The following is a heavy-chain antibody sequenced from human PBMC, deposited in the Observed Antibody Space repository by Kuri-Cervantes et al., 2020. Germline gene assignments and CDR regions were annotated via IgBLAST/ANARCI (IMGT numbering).Heavy chain of an antibody. CDR1: GYTLTELS. Sequence: ASVKVSCKVSGYTLTELSMYWVRQAPGKGLEWMGGFDPEDGETVYAQKFQGRVILTEDTSTDTAYMDLSSLRSEDTAKYYCAAAIAATLFDYWGQGTLVTVSS. CDR2: FDPEDGET. CDR3: AAAIAATLFDY. V-gene: IGHV1-24*01. D-gene: IGHD6-13*01. J-gene: IGHJ4*02.